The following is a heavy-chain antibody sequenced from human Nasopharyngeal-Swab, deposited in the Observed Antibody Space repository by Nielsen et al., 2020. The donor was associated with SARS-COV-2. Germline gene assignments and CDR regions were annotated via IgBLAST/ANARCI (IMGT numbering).Heavy chain of an antibody. V-gene: IGHV1-69*06. Sequence: SVKVSCTDSGGTFSSYAISWVRQAPGQGLEWMGGIIPIFGTANYAQKFLGRVTITADKSTSTAYMELSSLRSEDTAVYYCARCMRSGGYHYYHYYMDVWVKGTTVTVSS. J-gene: IGHJ6*03. D-gene: IGHD3-16*01. CDR3: ARCMRSGGYHYYHYYMDV. CDR2: IIPIFGTA. CDR1: GGTFSSYA.